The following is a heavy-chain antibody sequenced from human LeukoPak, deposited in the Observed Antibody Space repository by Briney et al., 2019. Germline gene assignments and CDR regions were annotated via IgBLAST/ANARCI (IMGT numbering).Heavy chain of an antibody. CDR2: IYTSGST. V-gene: IGHV4-61*02. CDR1: GGSISSGSYS. CDR3: ARGNREQLVLDY. Sequence: KPSQTLSLTCTVSGGSISSGSYSWSWIRQPAGKGLEWIGRIYTSGSTNYNPSLKSRVTISVDTSKNQFSLKLSSVTAADTAVYYCARGNREQLVLDYWGQGTLVTVSS. J-gene: IGHJ4*02. D-gene: IGHD6-6*01.